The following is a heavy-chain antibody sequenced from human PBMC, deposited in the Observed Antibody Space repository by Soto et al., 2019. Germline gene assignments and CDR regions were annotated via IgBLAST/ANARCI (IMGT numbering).Heavy chain of an antibody. CDR2: ISAYNGNT. CDR1: GYTFTSYH. CDR3: ARDSPPPRE. Sequence: QVQLVQSGAEVKKPGASVKVSCKASGYTFTSYHITWVRQAPGQGLEWMGWISAYNGNTNYAQKLQRRATMTTHTTTSTAYMELRSLRPDDTAVDYCARDSPPPREWGQGTLVTVSS. V-gene: IGHV1-18*01. J-gene: IGHJ4*02.